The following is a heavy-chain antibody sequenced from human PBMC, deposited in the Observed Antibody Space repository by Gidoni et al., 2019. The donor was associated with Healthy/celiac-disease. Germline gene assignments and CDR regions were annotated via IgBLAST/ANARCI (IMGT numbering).Heavy chain of an antibody. V-gene: IGHV2-70*01. CDR3: ARIKTDSSGVYYFDY. Sequence: QVTLRESGPALVKPTQTLTLTCTFSGFSLSTSGMCVSWIRQPPGKALEWLALIDWDDDKYYSTSLKTRLTISKDTSKNQVVLTMTNMDPVDTATYYCARIKTDSSGVYYFDYWGQGTLVTVSS. CDR1: GFSLSTSGMC. J-gene: IGHJ4*02. CDR2: IDWDDDK. D-gene: IGHD3-22*01.